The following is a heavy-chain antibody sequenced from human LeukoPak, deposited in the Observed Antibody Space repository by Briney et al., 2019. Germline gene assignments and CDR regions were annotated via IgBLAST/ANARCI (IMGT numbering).Heavy chain of an antibody. J-gene: IGHJ4*02. CDR1: GGSFSGYY. V-gene: IGHV4-34*01. CDR2: INHSGST. Sequence: SETLCLTCAVYGGSFSGYYWSWIRQPPGKGLEWIGEINHSGSTNYNPSFKSRVTISVDTSKNQFSLKLSSVTAADTAVYYCARVGCSGGSCYSSPYYFDYWGQGTLVTVSS. D-gene: IGHD2-15*01. CDR3: ARVGCSGGSCYSSPYYFDY.